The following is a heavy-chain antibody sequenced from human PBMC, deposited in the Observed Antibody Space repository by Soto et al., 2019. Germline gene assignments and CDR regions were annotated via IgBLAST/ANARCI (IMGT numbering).Heavy chain of an antibody. CDR2: IIPIFGTA. CDR1: GGTFSSYA. J-gene: IGHJ4*02. CDR3: ARDADGSGSYGHFDY. D-gene: IGHD3-10*01. V-gene: IGHV1-69*01. Sequence: QVQLVQSGAEVKKPGSSVKVSCKASGGTFSSYAISWVRQAPGQGLEWMGGIIPIFGTANYAQKFQGRVTISADESTSKDYMELSSLRSEVTAVYYCARDADGSGSYGHFDYWGQGTLVTVAS.